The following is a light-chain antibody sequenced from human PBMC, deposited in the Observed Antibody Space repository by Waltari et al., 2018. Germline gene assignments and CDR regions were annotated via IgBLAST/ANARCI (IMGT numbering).Light chain of an antibody. J-gene: IGKJ1*01. V-gene: IGKV3-20*01. CDR2: DAS. Sequence: SCRASQSVCRALAWYQQKPGQAPRLLIYDASSRTTGIPDRFRGSGSGTDFSLTISRVEPEDFAVYYCQMYVRLPVTFGQGTKVEVK. CDR3: QMYVRLPVT. CDR1: QSVCRA.